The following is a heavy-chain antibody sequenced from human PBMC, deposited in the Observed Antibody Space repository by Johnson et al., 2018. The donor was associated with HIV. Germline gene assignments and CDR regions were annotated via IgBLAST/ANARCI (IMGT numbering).Heavy chain of an antibody. J-gene: IGHJ3*02. CDR3: ARDSAAAPSGAFDI. CDR1: GFTFSSYG. CDR2: IRYDGSNK. D-gene: IGHD6-13*01. V-gene: IGHV3-30*02. Sequence: VQLLESGGGVVQPGGSLRLSCAASGFTFSSYGMHWVRQAPGKGLEWVAFIRYDGSNKYYADSVKGRFTLSRDNSKNTLYLQMNSLRAEDTAVYYCARDSAAAPSGAFDIWGQGTMVTVSS.